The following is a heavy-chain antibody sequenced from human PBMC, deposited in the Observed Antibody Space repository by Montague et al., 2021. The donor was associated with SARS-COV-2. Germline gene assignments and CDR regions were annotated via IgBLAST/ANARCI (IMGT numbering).Heavy chain of an antibody. V-gene: IGHV3-7*01. D-gene: IGHD3-10*01. Sequence: SRSLSCSASGFTFSNYWMNWARQAPGKGLEWVASIKPDGSGQNYLDSVKGRFTVSRDNAKKSLYLQMNSLRVDDTAVYYCARSLFSSGSFWGQGTLVTVSS. J-gene: IGHJ4*02. CDR2: IKPDGSGQ. CDR1: GFTFSNYW. CDR3: ARSLFSSGSF.